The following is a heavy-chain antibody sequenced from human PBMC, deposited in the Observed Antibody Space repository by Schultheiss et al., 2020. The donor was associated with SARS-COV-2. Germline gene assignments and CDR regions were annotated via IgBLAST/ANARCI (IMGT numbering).Heavy chain of an antibody. D-gene: IGHD2-2*01. Sequence: GGSLRLSCAASGFTFSDYYMSWIRQAPGKGLEWVAVIWYDGNNKYYADSVKGRFTISRDNSKNTLYLQMNSLRAEDTAVYYCARDPDRYCSSTSCYGYYMDVWGKGTTVTVSS. CDR2: IWYDGNNK. CDR3: ARDPDRYCSSTSCYGYYMDV. V-gene: IGHV3-33*08. J-gene: IGHJ6*03. CDR1: GFTFSDYY.